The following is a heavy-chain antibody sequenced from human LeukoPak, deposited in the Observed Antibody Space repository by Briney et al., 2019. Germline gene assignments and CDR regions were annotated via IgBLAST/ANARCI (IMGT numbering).Heavy chain of an antibody. J-gene: IGHJ5*02. CDR2: INHSGST. CDR1: GGSFSGYY. CDR3: AREYYDILTGYYNWFDP. Sequence: PSETLSLTCAVYGGSFSGYYWSWIRQPPGKGLEWIGEINHSGSTNYNPSLKSRVTISVDTSKNQSSLKLSSVTAADTAVYYCAREYYDILTGYYNWFDPWGQGTLVTVSS. V-gene: IGHV4-34*01. D-gene: IGHD3-9*01.